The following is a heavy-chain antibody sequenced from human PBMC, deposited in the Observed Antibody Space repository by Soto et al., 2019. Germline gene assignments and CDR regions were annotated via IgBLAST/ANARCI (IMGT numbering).Heavy chain of an antibody. Sequence: GGSLRLSCAASGFTFSSYGMHWVRQAPGKGLEWVAVIWYDGSNKYYADSVKGRFTISRDNSKNTLYLQMNSLRAEDTAVYYCARERRQGDINYYYYGMDVWGQGTTVTVSS. CDR3: ARERRQGDINYYYYGMDV. V-gene: IGHV3-33*01. J-gene: IGHJ6*02. D-gene: IGHD2-8*01. CDR1: GFTFSSYG. CDR2: IWYDGSNK.